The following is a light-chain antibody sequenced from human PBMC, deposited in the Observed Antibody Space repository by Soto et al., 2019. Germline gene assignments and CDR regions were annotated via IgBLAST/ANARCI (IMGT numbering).Light chain of an antibody. J-gene: IGKJ4*01. CDR3: QHYGSSSPLP. CDR2: SAY. V-gene: IGKV3-20*01. CDR1: QSVSSSE. Sequence: EIVLPQSPGTLSLSPGERATLSCRASQSVSSSELAWYQQKPDQAPRRLVYSAYSRATGIPARFSGSGSGTDFTLTISRLEPEDFAVYYCQHYGSSSPLPFGGGTKVEIK.